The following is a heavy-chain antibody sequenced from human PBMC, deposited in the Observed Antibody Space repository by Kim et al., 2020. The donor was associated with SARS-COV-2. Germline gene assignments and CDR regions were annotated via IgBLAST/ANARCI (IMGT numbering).Heavy chain of an antibody. Sequence: SHIYQADSVKGRFTISRDNSKNTLYLQLNSLRAEDTAVYYCARDLTGSIDYWGQGTLVTVSS. CDR3: ARDLTGSIDY. V-gene: IGHV3-30*07. J-gene: IGHJ4*02. D-gene: IGHD1-1*01. CDR2: SHI.